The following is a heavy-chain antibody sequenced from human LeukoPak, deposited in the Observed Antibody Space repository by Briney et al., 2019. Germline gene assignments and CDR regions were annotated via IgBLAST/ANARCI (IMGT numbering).Heavy chain of an antibody. Sequence: GESLKISRKGSGYSFSSYWIGWVRQMPGKGLEWVGIIYPGDSDTRYSPSFEGQVTISADKSISTAYLQWSSLKASDTAMYYCARLYDILTGNSFDFWGQGTLVTVSS. V-gene: IGHV5-51*01. D-gene: IGHD3-9*01. J-gene: IGHJ4*02. CDR1: GYSFSSYW. CDR3: ARLYDILTGNSFDF. CDR2: IYPGDSDT.